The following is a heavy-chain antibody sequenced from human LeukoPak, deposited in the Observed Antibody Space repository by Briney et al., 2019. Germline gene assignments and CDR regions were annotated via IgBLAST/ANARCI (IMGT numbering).Heavy chain of an antibody. Sequence: SETLSLTCTVSGDSISSYYWSWIRQPPGKGLEWIGYIYHSGNTNSSPSLKSRVTISVDTSKNQFSLKLSSVTAADTAVYYCAKHTFARPFDYWGQGTLVTVSS. CDR1: GDSISSYY. CDR3: AKHTFARPFDY. CDR2: IYHSGNT. J-gene: IGHJ4*02. V-gene: IGHV4-59*08. D-gene: IGHD6-6*01.